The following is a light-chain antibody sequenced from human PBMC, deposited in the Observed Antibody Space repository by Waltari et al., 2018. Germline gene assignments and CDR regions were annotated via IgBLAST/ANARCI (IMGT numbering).Light chain of an antibody. CDR2: WTS. Sequence: DIVMTQSPDSLAVSLGERATIHCKFSPNVFYGFSKKDFLAWYQQKPGQPPKLLIYWTSTRKSGVPDRFSGSGSGTDFTLTINSLQAEDEAVYFCQQYYSTPWTFGQGTKVEIK. J-gene: IGKJ1*01. CDR1: PNVFYGFSKKDF. CDR3: QQYYSTPWT. V-gene: IGKV4-1*01.